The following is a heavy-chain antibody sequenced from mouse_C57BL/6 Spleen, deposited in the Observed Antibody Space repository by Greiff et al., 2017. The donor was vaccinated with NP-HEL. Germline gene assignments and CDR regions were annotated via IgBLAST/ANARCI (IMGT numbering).Heavy chain of an antibody. CDR3: ARSELRHWYFDV. CDR1: GYTFTSYW. V-gene: IGHV1-53*01. D-gene: IGHD1-2*01. CDR2: INPSNGGT. Sequence: VQLQQPGTELVKPGASVKLSCKASGYTFTSYWMHWVKQRPGQGLEWIGNINPSNGGTNYNEKFKSKATLTVDKSTSTAYMQLSSLTSEDSAVYYCARSELRHWYFDVWGTGTTVTVSS. J-gene: IGHJ1*03.